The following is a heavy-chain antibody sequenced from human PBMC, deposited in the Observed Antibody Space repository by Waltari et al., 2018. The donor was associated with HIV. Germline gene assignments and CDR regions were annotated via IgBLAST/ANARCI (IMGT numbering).Heavy chain of an antibody. CDR1: GFTFAAYA. V-gene: IGHV3-9*01. CDR2: ISWDTNTA. J-gene: IGHJ5*02. Sequence: EVQLVESGGGLAQPGKSLRLSCTASGFTFAAYAIHWVRLPPGKGLEWVSGISWDTNTAVYSDSVKGRFSISRDNAKNSIYLQMNSLRPEDSAFYYCAKAGGRWALSNWFDPWGHGTLVTVSS. D-gene: IGHD3-16*01. CDR3: AKAGGRWALSNWFDP.